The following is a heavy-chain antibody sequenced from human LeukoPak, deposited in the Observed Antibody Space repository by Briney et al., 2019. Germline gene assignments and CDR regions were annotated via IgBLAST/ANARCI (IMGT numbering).Heavy chain of an antibody. J-gene: IGHJ5*02. Sequence: ASVKVSCKASGYTFTSYAMHWVRQAPGQRLEWMGWINAGNGNTKYSQKFQGRVTITRDTSASTAYMELSSLGSEDTAVYYCARDREGATGDPWGQGTLVTVSS. D-gene: IGHD1-26*01. CDR2: INAGNGNT. V-gene: IGHV1-3*01. CDR3: ARDREGATGDP. CDR1: GYTFTSYA.